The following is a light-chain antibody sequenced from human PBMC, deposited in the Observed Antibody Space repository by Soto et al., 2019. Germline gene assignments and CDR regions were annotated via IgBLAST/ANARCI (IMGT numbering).Light chain of an antibody. Sequence: DIEMTQSPSTLSASVGDRVTVTCRASQSIGNLLAWYQQKPGKAPNLLISDASNLEIGVPSRFSGSGSETEFTLTITGLQPEDFATYYCQQYKNYSPSTFCQGTKLDI. CDR2: DAS. V-gene: IGKV1-5*01. CDR3: QQYKNYSPST. CDR1: QSIGNL. J-gene: IGKJ2*01.